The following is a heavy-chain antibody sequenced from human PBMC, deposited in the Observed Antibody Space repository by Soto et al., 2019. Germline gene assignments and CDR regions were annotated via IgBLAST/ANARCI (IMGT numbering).Heavy chain of an antibody. D-gene: IGHD1-20*01. V-gene: IGHV3-7*01. CDR3: ARGNWNYYYGFDV. J-gene: IGHJ6*02. CDR2: IKPDGSEQ. Sequence: GGSLRLSCAASEFTFDKYYMTWVRQAPGKGPEWVANIKPDGSEQYYVDSVKGRFTISRDNADNSLYLQMNSLRAEDTAVYFCARGNWNYYYGFDVWGQGTTVTVSS. CDR1: EFTFDKYY.